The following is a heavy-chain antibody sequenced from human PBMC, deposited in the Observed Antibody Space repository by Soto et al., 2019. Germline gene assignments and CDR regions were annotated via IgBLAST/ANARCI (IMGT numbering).Heavy chain of an antibody. CDR2: INHSGST. D-gene: IGHD3-3*01. CDR1: GGSFSGYY. CDR3: ARGRWDFWSGYVIPIMDYYFDY. Sequence: PSETLSLTCAVYGGSFSGYYWSWIRQPPGKGLEWIGEINHSGSTNYNPSLKSRVTISVDTSKNQFSLKLSSVTAADTAVYYCARGRWDFWSGYVIPIMDYYFDYWGQGTLVTVSS. V-gene: IGHV4-34*01. J-gene: IGHJ4*02.